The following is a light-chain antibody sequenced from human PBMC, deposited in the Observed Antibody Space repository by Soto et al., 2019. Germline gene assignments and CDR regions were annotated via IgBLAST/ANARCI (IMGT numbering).Light chain of an antibody. J-gene: IGKJ1*01. Sequence: DIVLTQSPDSLAVSLGERATINCKSSQSVLYSPNNNNYLAWYQHKPGQAPKLLIYWASTRESGVPDRFSGSGSGTDFTLTISSLQAEDVAVYYCHQYSGCPRTFGQGTKVEVK. CDR3: HQYSGCPRT. V-gene: IGKV4-1*01. CDR2: WAS. CDR1: QSVLYSPNNNNY.